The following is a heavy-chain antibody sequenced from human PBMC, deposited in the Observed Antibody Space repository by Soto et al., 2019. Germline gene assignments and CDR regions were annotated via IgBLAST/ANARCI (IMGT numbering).Heavy chain of an antibody. CDR3: SYCSDTSCYADYYYYMDV. D-gene: IGHD2-2*01. V-gene: IGHV3-15*01. J-gene: IGHJ6*03. Sequence: PGGSLRLSCAASGFTFNNAWMTWVRQTPGKGLEWVGRIKSKSAGGTTDYAAPAKGRFTISRDDSKNTLYLQMNSLKTEDTAVYYCSYCSDTSCYADYYYYMDVWGKGTTVTVSS. CDR1: GFTFNNAW. CDR2: IKSKSAGGTT.